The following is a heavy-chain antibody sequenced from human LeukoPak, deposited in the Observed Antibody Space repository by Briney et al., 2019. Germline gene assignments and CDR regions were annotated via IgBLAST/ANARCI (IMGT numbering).Heavy chain of an antibody. D-gene: IGHD3-22*01. CDR1: GFTFSDYY. CDR2: ISSSGSTR. CDR3: AREGSPSSGTSPLAY. V-gene: IGHV3-11*01. J-gene: IGHJ4*02. Sequence: GGSLRLSCAASGFTFSDYYMSWIRQAPGKGLEWVSYISSSGSTRYYADSVKGRFTISRDNAKNSLYLQMNSLRAEDTAVYYCAREGSPSSGTSPLAYWGQGTLVTVSS.